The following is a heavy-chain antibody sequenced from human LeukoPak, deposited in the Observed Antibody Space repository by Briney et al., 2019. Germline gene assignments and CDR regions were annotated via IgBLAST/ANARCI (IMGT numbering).Heavy chain of an antibody. J-gene: IGHJ6*03. CDR3: ARAGGYGGNPGPYYYYYYMDV. D-gene: IGHD4-23*01. CDR2: ISSSSSYI. CDR1: GYTFSSYS. V-gene: IGHV3-21*01. Sequence: PGGSLRLSCAASGYTFSSYSMNWVRQAPGKGLEWVSSISSSSSYIYYADSVKGRFTVSRDNAKNSLYLQMNSLRAEDTAVYYCARAGGYGGNPGPYYYYYYMDVWGKGTTVTVSS.